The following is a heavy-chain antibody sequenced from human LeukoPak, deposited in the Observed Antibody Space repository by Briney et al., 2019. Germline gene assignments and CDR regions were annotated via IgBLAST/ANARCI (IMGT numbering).Heavy chain of an antibody. Sequence: GGSLRLSCAASGFTFSDYYMSWIRQAPGKGLEWVSYISSSGSTIYYADSVKGRFTISRDNAKNSLYLQMNSLRAEDTAVYYCARERYCSDGSCYALGYWGQGTLVTVSS. CDR1: GFTFSDYY. V-gene: IGHV3-11*01. J-gene: IGHJ4*02. D-gene: IGHD2-15*01. CDR2: ISSSGSTI. CDR3: ARERYCSDGSCYALGY.